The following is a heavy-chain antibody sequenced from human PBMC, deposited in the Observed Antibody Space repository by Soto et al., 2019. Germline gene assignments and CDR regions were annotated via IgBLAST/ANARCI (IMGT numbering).Heavy chain of an antibody. Sequence: GGSLRLSCAASGFTFSSYAMSWVRQAPGKGLEWVSAISGSGGSTYYADSVKGRFTISRDNSKNTLYLQMNSLRAEDTAVYYCATRTGLGYCSSTSCYNTEYYYYYMDVWGKGTTVTVSS. CDR1: GFTFSSYA. D-gene: IGHD2-2*01. V-gene: IGHV3-23*01. CDR2: ISGSGGST. J-gene: IGHJ6*03. CDR3: ATRTGLGYCSSTSCYNTEYYYYYMDV.